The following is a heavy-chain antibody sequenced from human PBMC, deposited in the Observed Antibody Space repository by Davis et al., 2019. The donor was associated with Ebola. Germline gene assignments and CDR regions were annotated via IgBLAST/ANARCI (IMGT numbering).Heavy chain of an antibody. CDR3: ARTVTWSGTIFGVVYYFDY. CDR1: GFIFSSYS. V-gene: IGHV3-21*04. J-gene: IGHJ4*02. CDR2: ISSSGTTR. Sequence: GGSLRLSCAASGFIFSSYSLNWVRQAPGKGLEWVSAISSSGTTRYYADSVKGRFTISRANAKNSLYLQMNSLRAEDTAVYYCARTVTWSGTIFGVVYYFDYWGQGTLVTVSS. D-gene: IGHD3-3*01.